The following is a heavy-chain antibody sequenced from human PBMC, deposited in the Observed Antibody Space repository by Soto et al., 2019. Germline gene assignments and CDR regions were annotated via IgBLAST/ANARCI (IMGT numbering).Heavy chain of an antibody. D-gene: IGHD4-17*01. CDR2: ISYSGST. V-gene: IGHV4-59*01. J-gene: IGHJ4*02. CDR3: ARASPYGDYALDY. CDR1: GGSISSYY. Sequence: SETLSLTCTVSGGSISSYYWIWIRQPPGKGLEWIGYISYSGSTNYNPSLKSRPTISIDTSKNQFSLKLRSVTAADTAVYYCARASPYGDYALDYWGQGTLVTVSS.